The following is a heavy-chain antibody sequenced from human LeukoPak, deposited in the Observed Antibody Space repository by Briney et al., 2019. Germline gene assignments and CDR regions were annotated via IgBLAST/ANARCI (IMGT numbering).Heavy chain of an antibody. CDR3: ARGNYWTFDY. CDR2: TYYRSKWFD. D-gene: IGHD3/OR15-3a*01. V-gene: IGHV6-1*01. CDR1: GDSVSSSSVG. J-gene: IGHJ4*02. Sequence: SQTLSLTCAISGDSVSSSSVGWNWLRQSPSRGLEWLGSTYYRSKWFDAYAQSVKSRITINSDTSRNQFSLQVNSVTPEDTAVYYCARGNYWTFDYWGQGILVTVSS.